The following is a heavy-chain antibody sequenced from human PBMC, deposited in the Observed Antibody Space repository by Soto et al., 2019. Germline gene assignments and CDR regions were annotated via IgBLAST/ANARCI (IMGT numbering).Heavy chain of an antibody. V-gene: IGHV3-48*01. CDR2: ISSSSSTI. D-gene: IGHD3-22*01. CDR1: GFTFSSYS. Sequence: GGSLRLSCAASGFTFSSYSMNWVRQAPGKGLEWVSYISSSSSTIYYADSVKGRFTISRDNAKNSLYLQMNSLRAEDTAVYYCARGPGPKYYYDSSGYQDYWGQGT. J-gene: IGHJ4*02. CDR3: ARGPGPKYYYDSSGYQDY.